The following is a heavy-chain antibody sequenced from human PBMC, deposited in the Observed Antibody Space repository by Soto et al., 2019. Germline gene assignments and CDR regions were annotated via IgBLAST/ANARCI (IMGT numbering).Heavy chain of an antibody. D-gene: IGHD3-22*01. CDR1: GGSISSSNW. V-gene: IGHV4-4*02. CDR3: ARSPDSSGYYPRWYYYGMDV. CDR2: IYHSGST. Sequence: PSETLSITCAVSGGSISSSNWWSWVRQPPGKGLEWIGEIYHSGSTNYNPSLKSRVTISVDKSKNQFSLKLSSVTAADTAVYYCARSPDSSGYYPRWYYYGMDVWGQGTTVTVSS. J-gene: IGHJ6*02.